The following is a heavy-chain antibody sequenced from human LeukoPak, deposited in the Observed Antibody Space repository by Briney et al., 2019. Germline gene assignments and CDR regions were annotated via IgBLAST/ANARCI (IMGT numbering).Heavy chain of an antibody. CDR3: ARSKRWLLYWYFDL. CDR2: INHSGST. D-gene: IGHD5-24*01. Sequence: SETLSLTCAVYGGSFSGYYWSWIRQPPGKGLEWIGEINHSGSTNYNPSLKSRVTISVDTSKNQSSLKLSSVTAADTAVYYCARSKRWLLYWYFDLWGRGTLVTVSS. CDR1: GGSFSGYY. V-gene: IGHV4-34*01. J-gene: IGHJ2*01.